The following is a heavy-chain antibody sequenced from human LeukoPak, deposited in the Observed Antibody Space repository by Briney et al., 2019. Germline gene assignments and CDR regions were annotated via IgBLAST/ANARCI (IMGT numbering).Heavy chain of an antibody. D-gene: IGHD6-13*01. V-gene: IGHV4-39*01. CDR3: ARLVVAAARIIDY. CDR2: INNSGNT. J-gene: IGHJ4*02. Sequence: SETLSLTCTVSGGSISSSTFHWGWIRQSPGKGLEWIGSINNSGNTYYNPSLKSRVTISVDTSKNQFSLKLSSVTAADTAVYYCARLVVAAARIIDYWGQGTLVTVSS. CDR1: GGSISSSTFH.